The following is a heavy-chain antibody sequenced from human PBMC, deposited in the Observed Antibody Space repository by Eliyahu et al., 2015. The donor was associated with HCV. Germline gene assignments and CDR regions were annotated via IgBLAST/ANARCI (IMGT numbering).Heavy chain of an antibody. J-gene: IGHJ4*02. V-gene: IGHV4-39*01. CDR3: ARHPRYEPYYFDY. CDR1: GGSISSSSYY. Sequence: QLQLQESGPGLEKPSETLSLTCTVSGGSISSSSYYWGWIRPAPGKGAGGVWDFYFRGGAFYNPSLQSRLTISVDTSKNQFSLKLSSVTAADTAVYYCARHPRYEPYYFDYWGQGTLVTVSS. D-gene: IGHD5-12*01. CDR2: FYFRGGA.